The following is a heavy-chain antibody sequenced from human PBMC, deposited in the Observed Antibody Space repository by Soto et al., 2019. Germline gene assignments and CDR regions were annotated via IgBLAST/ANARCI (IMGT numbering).Heavy chain of an antibody. V-gene: IGHV3-30-3*01. CDR3: ARVLGAYPNVDF. D-gene: IGHD2-2*01. J-gene: IGHJ4*02. Sequence: QVQLVESGGGVVQPGRSLRLSCAASGFTVSSYGLHWVRQAPGKGPEWVAFISYDGSDKFYAYSVKGRFTISRDSSKNTLYLQMNSLRAEDTAVYYCARVLGAYPNVDFWVQGTLVTVSS. CDR2: ISYDGSDK. CDR1: GFTVSSYG.